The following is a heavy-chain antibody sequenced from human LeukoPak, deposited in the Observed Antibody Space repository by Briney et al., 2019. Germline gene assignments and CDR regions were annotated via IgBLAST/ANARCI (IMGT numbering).Heavy chain of an antibody. V-gene: IGHV6-1*01. J-gene: IGHJ4*02. CDR1: GDSVSSNSAA. CDR3: AKRKVGYYGSGSYYKY. CDR2: TYYRSKWYN. Sequence: SQTLSLTCAISGDSVSSNSAAWNWIRQSPSRGLEWLGRTYYRSKWYNDYAVSVKSRITINPDTSKNQFSLKLSSVTAADTAVYYCAKRKVGYYGSGSYYKYWGQGTLVTVSS. D-gene: IGHD3-10*01.